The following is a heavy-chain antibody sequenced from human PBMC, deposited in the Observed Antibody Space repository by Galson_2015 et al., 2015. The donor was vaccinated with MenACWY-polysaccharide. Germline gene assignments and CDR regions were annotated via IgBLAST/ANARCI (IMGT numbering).Heavy chain of an antibody. CDR1: GFTFCSYG. Sequence: SLRLSCAASGFTFCSYGMSWVRQAPGKGLEWVSGISGRGGSTYYADSVKGRFTISRDNSKNTLYLQMNSLRADDTAVYYCAKERTTVDIWGQGTMVTVSS. CDR3: AKERTTVDI. D-gene: IGHD4-17*01. V-gene: IGHV3-23*01. CDR2: ISGRGGST. J-gene: IGHJ3*02.